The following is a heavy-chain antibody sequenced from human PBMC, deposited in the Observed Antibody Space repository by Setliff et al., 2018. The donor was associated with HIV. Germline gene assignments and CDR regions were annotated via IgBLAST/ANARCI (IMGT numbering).Heavy chain of an antibody. D-gene: IGHD2-15*01. CDR3: AIEGGLGSGDNCYYIWFDP. J-gene: IGHJ5*02. Sequence: SETLSLTCSVSGGSISSGGFYWSWIRQHPGKGLEGIGYIYYSGSAYYNPSLKSRVKTSIGTCENQFSLKLTSVTAADTAIYYCAIEGGLGSGDNCYYIWFDPWGEGTRVSVS. CDR2: IYYSGSA. CDR1: GGSISSGGFY. V-gene: IGHV4-31*03.